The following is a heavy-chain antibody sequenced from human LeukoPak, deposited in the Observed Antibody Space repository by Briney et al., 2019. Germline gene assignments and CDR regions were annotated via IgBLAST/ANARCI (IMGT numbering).Heavy chain of an antibody. V-gene: IGHV4-59*01. J-gene: IGHJ4*02. CDR3: AGRGYTLNY. D-gene: IGHD1-1*01. Sequence: SETLSLTCTVSGGSISSYYWSWIRQPPGKGLEWIGYIYYSGSTNYNPSLRSRVTISVDTSKNQFSLKLTSVTAADTAVYYCAGRGYTLNYWGQGTLVTVSS. CDR1: GGSISSYY. CDR2: IYYSGST.